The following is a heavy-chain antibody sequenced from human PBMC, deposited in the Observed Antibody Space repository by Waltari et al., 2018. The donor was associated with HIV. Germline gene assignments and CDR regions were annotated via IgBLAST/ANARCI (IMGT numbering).Heavy chain of an antibody. CDR1: GGTFRNYG. J-gene: IGHJ5*02. D-gene: IGHD3-3*01. Sequence: QVLLVQSGAEVKKPGSSVTVSCKASGGTFRNYGINWVRQAAGQGLGWMGGIVPIFGSATYAQKFKGRLTITADEATSTVYMDLSSLRSEDTAVYYCATLRFTSLETWFDPWGQGTLVTVSS. V-gene: IGHV1-69*01. CDR3: ATLRFTSLETWFDP. CDR2: IVPIFGSA.